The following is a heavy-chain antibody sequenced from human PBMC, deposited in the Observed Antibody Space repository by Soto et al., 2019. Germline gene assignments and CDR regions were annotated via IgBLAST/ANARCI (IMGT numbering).Heavy chain of an antibody. Sequence: QVQLQESGPGLVKPSQTLSLTCTVSGGSISSGGYYWSWIRQHPGKGLEWIGYIYYSGSTYYNPSLKSRVTISVDTSKNQSSLKLSSVTAADTAVYYCARAPGNIAAATYWAFDIWGQGTMVTVSS. CDR2: IYYSGST. J-gene: IGHJ3*02. D-gene: IGHD6-13*01. V-gene: IGHV4-31*03. CDR1: GGSISSGGYY. CDR3: ARAPGNIAAATYWAFDI.